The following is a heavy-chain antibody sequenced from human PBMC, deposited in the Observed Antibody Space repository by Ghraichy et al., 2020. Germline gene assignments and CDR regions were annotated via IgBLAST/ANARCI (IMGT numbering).Heavy chain of an antibody. Sequence: SETLSLTCTASGGSINSYYWRWIRQAPGKGLEWIGYIYFGGSTNYNPSLKSRVTISVDTSKNQFSLKLNSVTAADTAVYFCARRASGSYYRAWGQGTPVTVSS. J-gene: IGHJ4*02. CDR2: IYFGGST. CDR3: ARRASGSYYRA. V-gene: IGHV4-59*08. D-gene: IGHD3-10*01. CDR1: GGSINSYY.